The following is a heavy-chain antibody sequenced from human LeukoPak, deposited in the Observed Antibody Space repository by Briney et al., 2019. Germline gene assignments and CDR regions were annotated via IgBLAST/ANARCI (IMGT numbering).Heavy chain of an antibody. CDR1: GGSISSYY. J-gene: IGHJ4*02. D-gene: IGHD3-22*01. CDR2: IYYSGST. CDR3: ARGSWYDSSGYYWTFDY. V-gene: IGHV4-59*01. Sequence: SETLSLTCTVSGGSISSYYWSWIRQPPGKGLEWIGYIYYSGSTNYNPSLKSRVTISVDTSKNQFSLKLSSVTAADTAVYYCARGSWYDSSGYYWTFDYWGQGTLVTVSS.